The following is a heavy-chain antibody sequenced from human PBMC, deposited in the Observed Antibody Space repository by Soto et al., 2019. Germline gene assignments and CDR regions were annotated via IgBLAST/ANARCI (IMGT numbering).Heavy chain of an antibody. V-gene: IGHV3-53*01. D-gene: IGHD6-13*01. CDR1: GFTVSTNY. CDR3: ASTDSSSYGMDV. CDR2: IYSGGST. Sequence: GGSLRLSCAASGFTVSTNYMSWVRPAPGKGLEWVSVIYSGGSTYYADSVKGRFTISRDNSRNTLYLQMNSLRAEDTAVYYCASTDSSSYGMDVWGQGTTVTVSS. J-gene: IGHJ6*02.